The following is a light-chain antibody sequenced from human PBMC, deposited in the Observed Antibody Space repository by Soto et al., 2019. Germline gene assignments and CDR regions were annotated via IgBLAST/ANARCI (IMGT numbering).Light chain of an antibody. CDR2: DVS. V-gene: IGLV2-14*03. CDR3: SSFTRSTTYV. Sequence: QSALTQPASVSGSPGQSITISCTGTSSDVGAYNYVAWYRQYPGKAPELMIYDVSNRPSGVSNRISGYKSGNTASLTISGLQSDAESDYYCSSFTRSTTYVVGTGTKVTVL. J-gene: IGLJ1*01. CDR1: SSDVGAYNY.